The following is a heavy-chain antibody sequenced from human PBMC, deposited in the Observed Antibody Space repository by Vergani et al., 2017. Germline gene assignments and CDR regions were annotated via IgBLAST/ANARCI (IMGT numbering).Heavy chain of an antibody. CDR3: AKDAARYYYDSSGYYFDY. D-gene: IGHD3-22*01. CDR2: VSTGTKSQ. V-gene: IGHV3-48*01. CDR1: GFDFSSYI. J-gene: IGHJ4*02. Sequence: QLVESGGGWVQPGGSLRLSCVVSGFDFSSYIMNWVRQAPGKGLEWVSFVSTGTKSQSYAESVKGRFTISRDSAKNSLYLQMDSLRAEDTALYYCAKDAARYYYDSSGYYFDYWGQGTLVTVSS.